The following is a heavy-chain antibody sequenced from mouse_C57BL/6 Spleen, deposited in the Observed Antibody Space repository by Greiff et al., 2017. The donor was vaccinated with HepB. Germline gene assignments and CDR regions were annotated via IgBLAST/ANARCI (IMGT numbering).Heavy chain of an antibody. Sequence: VKLMESGAELVRPGASVKLSCKASGYTFTDYYINWVKQRPGQGLEWIARIYPGSGNTYYNEKFKGKATLTAEKSSSTAYMQLSSLTSEDSAVYFCARLDYSNYYYAMDYWGQGTSVTVSS. CDR3: ARLDYSNYYYAMDY. CDR1: GYTFTDYY. CDR2: IYPGSGNT. V-gene: IGHV1-76*01. J-gene: IGHJ4*01. D-gene: IGHD2-5*01.